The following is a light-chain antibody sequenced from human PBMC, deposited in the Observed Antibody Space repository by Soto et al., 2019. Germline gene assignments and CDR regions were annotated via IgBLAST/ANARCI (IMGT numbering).Light chain of an antibody. J-gene: IGKJ5*01. V-gene: IGKV3-20*01. CDR2: GAS. CDR3: QHYGETPIT. CDR1: QSVPSSY. Sequence: EIVLTQSPGTLSLSPGERVSLSCRASQSVPSSYVAWYQQKPGQSPRLLISGASMRASGVPVRFSGSGSGTDFTLTISRLEPEDFAVYYCQHYGETPITFGLGTRLEIK.